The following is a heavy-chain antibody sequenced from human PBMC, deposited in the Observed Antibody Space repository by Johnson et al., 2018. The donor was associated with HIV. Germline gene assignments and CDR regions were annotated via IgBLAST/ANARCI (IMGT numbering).Heavy chain of an antibody. V-gene: IGHV3-9*01. D-gene: IGHD3-16*01. CDR3: ATSYATGAFDI. Sequence: VQLVESGGGLVQPGRSLRLSCAASGFTFDDYAMHWVRQAPGKGLEWVSGISWNSGSIGYADSVKGRFTISRDNSKNTLYLQMNSLRAEDTAVYYCATSYATGAFDIWGQGTMVTVSS. J-gene: IGHJ3*02. CDR2: ISWNSGSI. CDR1: GFTFDDYA.